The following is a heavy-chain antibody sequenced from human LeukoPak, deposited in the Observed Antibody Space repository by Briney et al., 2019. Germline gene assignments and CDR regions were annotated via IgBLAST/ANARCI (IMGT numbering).Heavy chain of an antibody. Sequence: GGSLRLSCAASGFSFNRHWMTWVRQAPGKGLEWVASIRQGGSEKYYADSVKGRFTVSRDDAKNSLYFQMNSLSADDTAVYYCARGPNYGARADYLDSWGQGTKATVSS. CDR2: IRQGGSEK. CDR3: ARGPNYGARADYLDS. CDR1: GFSFNRHW. V-gene: IGHV3-7*01. D-gene: IGHD4-17*01. J-gene: IGHJ4*02.